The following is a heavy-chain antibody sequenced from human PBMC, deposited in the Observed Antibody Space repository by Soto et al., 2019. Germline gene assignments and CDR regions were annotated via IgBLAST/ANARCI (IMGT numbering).Heavy chain of an antibody. J-gene: IGHJ4*02. Sequence: QVQLVQSGPEVKKPGASVKVSCKTSGYTFTSYGISWVRQAPGQGLEWMGWISTDKGKTNYAQKFQGRVTMTTDTSTSTAYMDLMRLRSDDTAVYYCATRSPAFDYWGQGTLVTVSS. CDR3: ATRSPAFDY. V-gene: IGHV1-18*01. CDR2: ISTDKGKT. CDR1: GYTFTSYG.